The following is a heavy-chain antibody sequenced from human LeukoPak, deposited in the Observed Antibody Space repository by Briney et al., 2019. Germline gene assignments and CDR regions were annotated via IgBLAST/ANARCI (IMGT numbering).Heavy chain of an antibody. CDR2: ISGSAVIT. CDR1: GFNFSNYW. V-gene: IGHV3-23*01. J-gene: IGHJ3*02. D-gene: IGHD3-3*01. CDR3: AKSRLSGINDAFDI. Sequence: PGGSLRLSCAASGFNFSNYWMNWVRQAPGKGLEWVSAISGSAVITFYADSVKGRFTISRDNSKNTLYLQMNSLRAEDTALYYCAKSRLSGINDAFDIWGQGTMVTVSS.